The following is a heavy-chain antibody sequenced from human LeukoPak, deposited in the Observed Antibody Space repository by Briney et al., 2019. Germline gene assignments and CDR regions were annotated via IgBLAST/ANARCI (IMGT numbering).Heavy chain of an antibody. CDR1: GFTFSSYS. D-gene: IGHD6-19*01. Sequence: GGSLRLSCAASGFTFSSYSMNWVRQAPGKGLEWVSYISSSSSTIYYADSVKGRFTISRDNAKNSLYLQMSSLRDEDTAVYYCARAHSSGSWGQGTLVTVSS. V-gene: IGHV3-48*02. CDR3: ARAHSSGS. CDR2: ISSSSSTI. J-gene: IGHJ4*02.